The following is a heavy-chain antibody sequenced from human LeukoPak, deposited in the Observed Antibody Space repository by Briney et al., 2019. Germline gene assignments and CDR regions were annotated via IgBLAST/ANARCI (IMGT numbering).Heavy chain of an antibody. J-gene: IGHJ4*02. CDR2: IYYSGST. V-gene: IGHV4-59*12. CDR3: ARVSIAAAGLEDY. CDR1: GGSISSYY. Sequence: PSETLSLTCTVSGGSISSYYWSWIRQPPGKGLEWIGYIYYSGSTNYNPSLKSRVTISVDTSKNQFSLKLSSVTAADTAVYYCARVSIAAAGLEDYWGQGTLVTVSS. D-gene: IGHD6-13*01.